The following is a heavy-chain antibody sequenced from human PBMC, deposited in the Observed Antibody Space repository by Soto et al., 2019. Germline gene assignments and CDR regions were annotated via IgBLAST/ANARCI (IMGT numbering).Heavy chain of an antibody. CDR1: GYSFTKYL. CDR2: IYPGDSDT. Sequence: PGASLKISXKGSGYSFTKYLIGWVRQMPGKGLEWMGIIYPGDSDTRYSPSFQGQVTISADKSISTAYLQWSSLKASDTAMYYCARQASTIFGVVKDYYYYYGMDVWGQGTTVTVSS. CDR3: ARQASTIFGVVKDYYYYYGMDV. V-gene: IGHV5-51*01. D-gene: IGHD3-3*01. J-gene: IGHJ6*02.